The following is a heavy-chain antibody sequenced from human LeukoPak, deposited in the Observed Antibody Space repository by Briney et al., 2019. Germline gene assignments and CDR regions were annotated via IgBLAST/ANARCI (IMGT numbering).Heavy chain of an antibody. Sequence: GGSLRLSCAASGFTFSNYGMSWVRQAPGKRLEWVSAISGSGSSTYYADSVKGRFTISRDNSKNTLYLQMNSLRAEDTAVYYCAKWYSSGWYASFDYWGQGTLVTVSS. CDR1: GFTFSNYG. V-gene: IGHV3-23*01. CDR2: ISGSGSST. D-gene: IGHD6-19*01. CDR3: AKWYSSGWYASFDY. J-gene: IGHJ4*02.